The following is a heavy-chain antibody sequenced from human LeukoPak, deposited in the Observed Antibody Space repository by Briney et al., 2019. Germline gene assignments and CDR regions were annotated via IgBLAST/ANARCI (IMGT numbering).Heavy chain of an antibody. J-gene: IGHJ4*02. CDR1: GFTFSSYS. CDR2: ISSSSSII. Sequence: GGSLRLSCAASGFTFSSYSMNWVRQAPGKGLEWVSYISSSSSIIKYADSVKGRFTISRDNAKSSLYLQMNSLRDEDTAVYYCASDSAAAGSYFDYWGQGTLVTVSS. V-gene: IGHV3-48*02. CDR3: ASDSAAAGSYFDY. D-gene: IGHD6-13*01.